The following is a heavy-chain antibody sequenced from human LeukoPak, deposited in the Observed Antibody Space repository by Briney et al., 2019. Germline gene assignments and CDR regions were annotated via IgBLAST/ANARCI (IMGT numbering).Heavy chain of an antibody. CDR2: IYTSGRT. Sequence: KSSETLSLTCTVSGGSISSYYWSWIRQPAGKGLEWIGRIYTSGRTNYNPSLKSRVTMSVDTSKNQFSLKLSPVTAADTAVYYCARGTVTYYYDSRGYDYYYYYYMDVWGKGTTVTVSS. CDR3: ARGTVTYYYDSRGYDYYYYYYMDV. V-gene: IGHV4-4*07. CDR1: GGSISSYY. D-gene: IGHD3-22*01. J-gene: IGHJ6*03.